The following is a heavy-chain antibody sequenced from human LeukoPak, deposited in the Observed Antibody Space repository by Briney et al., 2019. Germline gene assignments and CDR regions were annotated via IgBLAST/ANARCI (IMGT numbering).Heavy chain of an antibody. V-gene: IGHV3-48*04. CDR2: ISSSSSTI. CDR1: GLTISSYS. Sequence: GGSLRLSCAASGLTISSYSMNWVRQAPGKGLQWVSYISSSSSTIYYADSVKGRFTISRDNAKNSLYLQMNSLRAEDTAVYYCAMAFDYWGQGTLVTVSS. J-gene: IGHJ4*02. CDR3: AMAFDY.